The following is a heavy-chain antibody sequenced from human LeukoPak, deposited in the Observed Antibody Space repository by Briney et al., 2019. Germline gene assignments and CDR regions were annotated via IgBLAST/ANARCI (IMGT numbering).Heavy chain of an antibody. CDR1: GYTFSSYD. J-gene: IGHJ4*02. Sequence: ASVKVSCKASGYTFSSYDINGVRQAPGQGLEWVGWISAYNSNTNYAQNLQGRVTMTTDTSKSTAYMELRSLTSADTAVYYCARGSLGRHSSRTYYFDYWGQGSLVTVSS. V-gene: IGHV1-18*01. D-gene: IGHD6-13*01. CDR2: ISAYNSNT. CDR3: ARGSLGRHSSRTYYFDY.